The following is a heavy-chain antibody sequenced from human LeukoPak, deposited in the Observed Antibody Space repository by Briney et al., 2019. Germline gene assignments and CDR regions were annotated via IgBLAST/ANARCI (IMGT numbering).Heavy chain of an antibody. CDR2: VDPENGEI. V-gene: IGHV1-69-2*01. CDR1: GYTFTDSY. CDR3: ATSKYSGNHPLDY. Sequence: ASVKVSCKASGYTFTDSYMHWVQQAPGKGLEWMGRVDPENGEIVYAEKFQGRVTITADTSTDTAYMELSSLRSEDTAVYYCATSKYSGNHPLDYWGQGNLVTVSS. D-gene: IGHD1-26*01. J-gene: IGHJ4*02.